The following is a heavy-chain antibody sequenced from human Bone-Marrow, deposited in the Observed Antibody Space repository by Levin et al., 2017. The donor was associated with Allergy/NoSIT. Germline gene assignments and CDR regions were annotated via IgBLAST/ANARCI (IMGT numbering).Heavy chain of an antibody. Sequence: SGPTLVKPTQTLTLTCTFSGFSLNTSAVGVGWIRQPPGKALEWLALVFWEDDKRYSPSLRSRLTITKDTSKNQVVLTMTNMDPVDTATYYCSHSRAGAGGRDFYWYYMDVWGKGTTVTVSS. CDR1: GFSLNTSAVG. CDR2: VFWEDDK. D-gene: IGHD6-19*01. V-gene: IGHV2-5*02. J-gene: IGHJ6*03. CDR3: SHSRAGAGGRDFYWYYMDV.